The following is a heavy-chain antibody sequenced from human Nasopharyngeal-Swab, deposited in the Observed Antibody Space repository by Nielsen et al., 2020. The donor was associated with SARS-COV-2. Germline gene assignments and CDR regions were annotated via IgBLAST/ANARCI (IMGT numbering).Heavy chain of an antibody. CDR3: AARGQWLGAPFDY. V-gene: IGHV1-24*01. Sequence: ASAKVSCKVSGYTLTELSMHWVRQAPGKGLEWMGGFDPEDGETIYAQKFQGRVTMTEDTSTDTAYMELSSLRSEDTAVYYCAARGQWLGAPFDYWGQGTLVTVSS. J-gene: IGHJ4*02. CDR1: GYTLTELS. D-gene: IGHD6-19*01. CDR2: FDPEDGET.